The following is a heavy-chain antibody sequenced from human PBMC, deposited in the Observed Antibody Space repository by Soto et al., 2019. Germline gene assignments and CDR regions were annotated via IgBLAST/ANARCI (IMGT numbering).Heavy chain of an antibody. V-gene: IGHV5-51*01. Sequence: GESLKISCKCSGYSFTSYWIGWVRQMPGKGLEWMGIIYPGDSDTRYSPSFQGQVTISADKSISTAYLQWSSLKASDTAMYYCARPREAGRNYYGVDVWGQGTTVTSP. CDR1: GYSFTSYW. J-gene: IGHJ6*02. D-gene: IGHD6-19*01. CDR3: ARPREAGRNYYGVDV. CDR2: IYPGDSDT.